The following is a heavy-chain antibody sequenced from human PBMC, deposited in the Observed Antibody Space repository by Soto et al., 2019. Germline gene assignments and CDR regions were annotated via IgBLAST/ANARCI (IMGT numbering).Heavy chain of an antibody. CDR2: INAGNGNT. CDR1: GYTFTSYA. V-gene: IGHV1-3*01. CDR3: AREADDILTGYYNVLDY. D-gene: IGHD3-9*01. Sequence: ASVKVSCKASGYTFTSYAIHWVRQAPGQRLEWMGWINAGNGNTKYSQKFQGRVTITRDTSASTAYMELSSLRSEDTAVYYCAREADDILTGYYNVLDYWGQGTLVTVSS. J-gene: IGHJ4*02.